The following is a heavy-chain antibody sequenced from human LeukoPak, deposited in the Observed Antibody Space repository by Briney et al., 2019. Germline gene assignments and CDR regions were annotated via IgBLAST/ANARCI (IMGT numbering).Heavy chain of an antibody. CDR2: INPNTGDT. CDR3: ARDRLTGLSWFDP. D-gene: IGHD3-9*01. J-gene: IGHJ5*02. V-gene: IGHV1-18*04. Sequence: GASVKVSCKASRYTFTDYYIDWVRQAPGLGLEWMGWINPNTGDTNYAQKLQGRVTMTTGTSTSTAYMELRSLRSDDTAVYYCARDRLTGLSWFDPWGQGTLVTVSS. CDR1: RYTFTDYY.